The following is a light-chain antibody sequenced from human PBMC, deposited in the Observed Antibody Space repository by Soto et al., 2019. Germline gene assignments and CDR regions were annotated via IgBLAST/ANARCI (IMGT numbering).Light chain of an antibody. CDR2: DAS. CDR1: QSISSW. Sequence: DIQITQSPSTLSASVGERVTITCRASQSISSWLAWYQQKPGKAPKLLIYDASSLESGVPSRFSGSGSGTEFTLTISSLQPDDFATYYCQQYNSYPYTFGQGTRLEI. V-gene: IGKV1-5*01. J-gene: IGKJ5*01. CDR3: QQYNSYPYT.